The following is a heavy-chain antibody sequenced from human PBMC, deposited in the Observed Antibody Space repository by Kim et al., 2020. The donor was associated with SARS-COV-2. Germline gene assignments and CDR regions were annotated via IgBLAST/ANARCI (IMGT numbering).Heavy chain of an antibody. Sequence: SNKSYADSVKGRFTISRDNSKNTLYLQMNSLRAEDTAVYYCARGSGSYDLWGQGTLVTVSS. CDR2: SNK. J-gene: IGHJ5*02. V-gene: IGHV3-33*01. D-gene: IGHD1-26*01. CDR3: ARGSGSYDL.